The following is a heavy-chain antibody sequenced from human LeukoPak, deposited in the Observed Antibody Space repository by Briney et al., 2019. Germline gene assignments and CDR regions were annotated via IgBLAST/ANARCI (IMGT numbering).Heavy chain of an antibody. CDR2: FYTSESS. Sequence: SETLSLTCTVSGGSISSYYWSWIRQPAGKGLEWIGRFYTSESSNYNPSLKSRVTISVDTSKNQFSLKLSSVTAADTAVYYCARAWYSSSWLKGANFDYWGQGTLVTVSS. J-gene: IGHJ4*02. D-gene: IGHD6-13*01. V-gene: IGHV4-4*07. CDR3: ARAWYSSSWLKGANFDY. CDR1: GGSISSYY.